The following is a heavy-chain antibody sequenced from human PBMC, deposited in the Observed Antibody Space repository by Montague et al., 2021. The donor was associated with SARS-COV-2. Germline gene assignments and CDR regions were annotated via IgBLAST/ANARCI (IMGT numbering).Heavy chain of an antibody. CDR1: RGSISSTSYY. J-gene: IGHJ3*02. D-gene: IGHD3-10*01. CDR3: ARHITGSGNAFDI. Sequence: SETLSLTCTVSRGSISSTSYYWGWIRQPPGKGLEWIGSISYSGSTYYKSSLKSRVTISVDTSKNQFSLRLSSVTAADTAVYYCARHITGSGNAFDIWGQGTMVTVSS. V-gene: IGHV4-39*01. CDR2: ISYSGST.